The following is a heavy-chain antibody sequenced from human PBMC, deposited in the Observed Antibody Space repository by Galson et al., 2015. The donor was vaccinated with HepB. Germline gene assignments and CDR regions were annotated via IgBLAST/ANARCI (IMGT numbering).Heavy chain of an antibody. D-gene: IGHD3-10*01. J-gene: IGHJ5*02. Sequence: SLRLSCAASGFTFSSYSMNWVRQAPGKGLEWVSYISSSSSTIYYADSVKGRFTISRDNAKNSLYLQMNSLRAEDTAVYYCARDYYGSGGYDWFDPWGQGTLVTVSS. CDR3: ARDYYGSGGYDWFDP. CDR2: ISSSSSTI. CDR1: GFTFSSYS. V-gene: IGHV3-48*01.